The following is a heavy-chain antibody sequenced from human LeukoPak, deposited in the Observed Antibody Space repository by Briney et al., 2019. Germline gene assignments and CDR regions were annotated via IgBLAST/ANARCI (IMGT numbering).Heavy chain of an antibody. Sequence: SSETLSLTCTVSGVSISTYYWTWIRQPPGKGLEWIGNIDYSGNTKYNPSLNSRVTISVDTSKNHFSLKLSSVTAADTAVYYCARHTRELPYFDYWGQGTLVTVSS. J-gene: IGHJ4*02. D-gene: IGHD1-26*01. CDR3: ARHTRELPYFDY. CDR2: IDYSGNT. V-gene: IGHV4-59*08. CDR1: GVSISTYY.